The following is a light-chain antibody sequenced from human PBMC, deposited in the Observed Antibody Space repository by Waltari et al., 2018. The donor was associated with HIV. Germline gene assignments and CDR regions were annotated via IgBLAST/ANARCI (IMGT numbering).Light chain of an antibody. Sequence: SCRASQSVPASTSLAWYQQRPGQAPRLLIYGATSRATGIPDRFSGSGSGTDFSLSISRLEPEDFALYYCQQYGISPWTFGQGTKVEIK. V-gene: IGKV3-20*01. CDR1: QSVPASTS. J-gene: IGKJ1*01. CDR3: QQYGISPWT. CDR2: GAT.